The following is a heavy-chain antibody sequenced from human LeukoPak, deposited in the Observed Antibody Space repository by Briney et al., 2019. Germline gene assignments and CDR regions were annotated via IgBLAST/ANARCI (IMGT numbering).Heavy chain of an antibody. Sequence: ASVKVSCKASGYTFTSYGVSWVRQAPGQGLEWMGWISAYNGKTNYAQKLQGRVTMTTDTSTSTAYMELRSLRSDDTAVYYCARGLLTFGGVIGGPQALEYFQHWGQGTLVTVSS. CDR1: GYTFTSYG. J-gene: IGHJ1*01. CDR2: ISAYNGKT. CDR3: ARGLLTFGGVIGGPQALEYFQH. D-gene: IGHD3-16*02. V-gene: IGHV1-18*01.